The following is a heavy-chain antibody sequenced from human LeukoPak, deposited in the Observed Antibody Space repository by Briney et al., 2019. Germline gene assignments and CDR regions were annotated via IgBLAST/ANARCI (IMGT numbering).Heavy chain of an antibody. V-gene: IGHV3-73*01. J-gene: IGHJ4*02. CDR3: TYDWPGY. D-gene: IGHD3-9*01. Sequence: GGXLXXSCAGSGFTFSGSAMHWVGQASGKGLEWVGRIRSKANSYATAYAASVKGRFTISRDDSKNTAYLQINSLKTEDTAVYYCTYDWPGYWGQGTLVTVSS. CDR2: IRSKANSYAT. CDR1: GFTFSGSA.